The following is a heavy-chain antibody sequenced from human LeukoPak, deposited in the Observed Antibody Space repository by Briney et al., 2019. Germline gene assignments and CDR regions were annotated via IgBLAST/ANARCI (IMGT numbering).Heavy chain of an antibody. V-gene: IGHV4-59*01. CDR2: IYYSGST. CDR3: ARGIAAAGSLYDYYYGMDV. Sequence: SETLSLTCTVSGGSFSSYYWSWIRQPPGRGREWIGYIYYSGSTNYNPSLKSRVTISVDTSKNQLSLKLSSMTAADTAVYSCARGIAAAGSLYDYYYGMDVWGQGTTVTVSS. CDR1: GGSFSSYY. D-gene: IGHD6-13*01. J-gene: IGHJ6*02.